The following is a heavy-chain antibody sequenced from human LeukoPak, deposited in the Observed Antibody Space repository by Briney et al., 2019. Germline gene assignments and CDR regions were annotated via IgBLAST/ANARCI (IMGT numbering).Heavy chain of an antibody. CDR1: GFTVSSNY. V-gene: IGHV3-53*01. CDR3: ARRLPTAWGADY. CDR2: TYSGGST. D-gene: IGHD7-27*01. Sequence: GGSLRLSCAASGFTVSSNYMSWVRQAPGKGLEWVSVTYSGGSTYYADSVKGRFTISRDNSKNTLYLQMNSLRAEDTAVYYCARRLPTAWGADYWGQGTLVIVSS. J-gene: IGHJ4*02.